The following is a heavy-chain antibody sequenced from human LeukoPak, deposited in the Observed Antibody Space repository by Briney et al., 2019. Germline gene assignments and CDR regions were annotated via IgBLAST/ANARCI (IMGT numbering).Heavy chain of an antibody. V-gene: IGHV4-34*01. CDR3: ARQGNVLVVTPTKKNPFYF. D-gene: IGHD1-14*01. J-gene: IGHJ4*02. Sequence: SETLSLTCAVTGDTFGGFDWSWVRQPPGQGLEWIWEINDFGGIKYNASPTSRGTMSVEASTRQSSLSLNSMTAADTAVYYCARQGNVLVVTPTKKNPFYFWSPGTVVTVSS. CDR1: GDTFGGFD. CDR2: INDFGGI.